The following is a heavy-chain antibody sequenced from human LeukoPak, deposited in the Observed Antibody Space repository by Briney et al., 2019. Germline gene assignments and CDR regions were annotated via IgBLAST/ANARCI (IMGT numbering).Heavy chain of an antibody. CDR2: INQDGSVI. V-gene: IGHV3-7*01. CDR1: GLSFSSHW. D-gene: IGHD2-21*01. Sequence: GGSLRLSCAASGLSFSSHWMSWVRQALGKGLEWVANINQDGSVINYVGSVKGRFTISRDNAENSLYLQMNSLRGDDTALYYCAKDAYSRGDYWGQGTLVTVSS. J-gene: IGHJ4*02. CDR3: AKDAYSRGDY.